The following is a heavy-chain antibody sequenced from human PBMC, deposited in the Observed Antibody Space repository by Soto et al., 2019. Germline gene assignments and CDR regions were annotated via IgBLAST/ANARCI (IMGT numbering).Heavy chain of an antibody. J-gene: IGHJ4*02. V-gene: IGHV1-69*13. D-gene: IGHD1-26*01. CDR3: ARSRYTGTYSGRFLDY. Sequence: SVKVSCKASGGTFSSYAISWVRQAPGQGLEWMGGIIPIFGTANYAQKFQGRVTITADESTSTAYMELSSLRAEDTAMYFCARSRYTGTYSGRFLDYWGQGSLVTVSS. CDR2: IIPIFGTA. CDR1: GGTFSSYA.